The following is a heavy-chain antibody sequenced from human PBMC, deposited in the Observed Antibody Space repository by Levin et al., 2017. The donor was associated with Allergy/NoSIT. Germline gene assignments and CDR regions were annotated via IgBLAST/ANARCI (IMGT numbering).Heavy chain of an antibody. D-gene: IGHD4-17*01. V-gene: IGHV1-69*04. J-gene: IGHJ4*02. CDR3: ARDGPSTVTTDY. CDR1: GGTFSSYA. CDR2: IIPILGIA. Sequence: ASVKVSCKASGGTFSSYAISWVRQAPGQGLEWMGRIIPILGIANYAQKFQGRVTITADKSTSTAYMELSSLRSEDTAVYYCARDGPSTVTTDYWGQGTLVTVSS.